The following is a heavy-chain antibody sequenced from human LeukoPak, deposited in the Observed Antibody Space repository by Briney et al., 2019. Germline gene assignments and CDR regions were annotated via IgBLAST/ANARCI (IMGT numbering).Heavy chain of an antibody. CDR3: ARVYGGNSDWFDP. J-gene: IGHJ5*02. Sequence: PSETLSLTCTVSGGSISSYYWSWIRQPPGKGLEWIGYIYYSGSTNYNPSLKGRVTISVDTSKNQFSLKLSSVTAADTAVYYCARVYGGNSDWFDPWGQGTLVTVSS. CDR2: IYYSGST. CDR1: GGSISSYY. D-gene: IGHD4-23*01. V-gene: IGHV4-59*01.